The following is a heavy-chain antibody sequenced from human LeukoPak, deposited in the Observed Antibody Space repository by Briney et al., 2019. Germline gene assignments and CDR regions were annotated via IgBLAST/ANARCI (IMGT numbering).Heavy chain of an antibody. D-gene: IGHD5-24*01. CDR3: ATPGQRRDGYNRGFYFDY. CDR2: INPSGGST. Sequence: ASVKVSCKASGYTFTSYPLHWVRQAPGQGLEWMGIINPSGGSTNCAQKFQGRVTMTRDTSTSTVYMELSSLTSDDTAVYYCATPGQRRDGYNRGFYFDYWGQGTLVTVSS. CDR1: GYTFTSYP. J-gene: IGHJ4*02. V-gene: IGHV1-46*01.